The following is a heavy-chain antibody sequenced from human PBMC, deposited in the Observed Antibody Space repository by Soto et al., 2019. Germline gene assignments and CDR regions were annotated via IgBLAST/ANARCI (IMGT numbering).Heavy chain of an antibody. V-gene: IGHV1-18*04. CDR2: ISAYDGGT. Sequence: QALLEQSGPEVKKPGDSVRISCWLYNSVLTTSVITGLRKAPGQGLEWMGWISAYDGGTLSALTFRITLVMTTDSMTNMAYMQLWDLTFDDTAVYFWARGGVPYLRPLEIWGQGTPVTGSS. CDR3: ARGGVPYLRPLEI. J-gene: IGHJ4*01. CDR1: NSVLTTSV. D-gene: IGHD3-16*01.